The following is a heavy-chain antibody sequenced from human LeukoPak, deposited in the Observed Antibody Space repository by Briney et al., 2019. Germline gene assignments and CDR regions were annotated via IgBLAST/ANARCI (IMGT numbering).Heavy chain of an antibody. V-gene: IGHV3-9*01. J-gene: IGHJ4*02. CDR2: ISWNSGSI. D-gene: IGHD3-10*01. CDR1: GFTFDDYA. CDR3: ARDSNYYGSGSYLYD. Sequence: GGSLRLSCAASGFTFDDYAMHWVRQAPGKGLEWVSGISWNSGSIGYADSVKGRFTISRDNAKNSLYLQMNSLRAEDTAIYYCARDSNYYGSGSYLYDWGQGTLVTVSS.